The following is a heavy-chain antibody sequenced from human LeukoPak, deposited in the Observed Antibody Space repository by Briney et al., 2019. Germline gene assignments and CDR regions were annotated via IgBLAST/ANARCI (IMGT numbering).Heavy chain of an antibody. D-gene: IGHD5-12*01. CDR3: AREGIVATLDY. CDR2: IWYDGVNK. Sequence: GGSLRLSCLASGFTFSSDEMNWVRQAPGKGLEWVAVIWYDGVNKYYADSVKGRFTISRDMPKNTLYLQMNSLRAEDTAVYYCAREGIVATLDYWGQGTLVTVSS. V-gene: IGHV3-33*08. J-gene: IGHJ4*02. CDR1: GFTFSSDE.